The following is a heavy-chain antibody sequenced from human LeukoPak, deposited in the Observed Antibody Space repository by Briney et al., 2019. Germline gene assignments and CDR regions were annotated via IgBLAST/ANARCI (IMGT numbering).Heavy chain of an antibody. V-gene: IGHV3-74*01. J-gene: IGHJ4*02. CDR1: GFIFSSYW. CDR2: IRTDGGST. CDR3: AKEGSSGLDY. D-gene: IGHD3-22*01. Sequence: GGSLRLSCAGSGFIFSSYWMHWVRQAPGKGLVWVSRIRTDGGSTYYADSVKGRFTVSRDNSKNTLYLQMNSLRAEDTAVYYCAKEGSSGLDYWGQGTLVTVSS.